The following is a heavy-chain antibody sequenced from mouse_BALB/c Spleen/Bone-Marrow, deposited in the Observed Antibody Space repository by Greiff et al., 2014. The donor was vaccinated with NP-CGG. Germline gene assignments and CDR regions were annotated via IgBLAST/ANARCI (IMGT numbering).Heavy chain of an antibody. CDR1: GFTFSDFY. J-gene: IGHJ4*01. CDR2: ISNGGTYT. D-gene: IGHD1-1*02. CDR3: ARSGERYGAMDY. Sequence: EVNLVESGGGLVKPGGSLKLSCAASGFTFSDFYMFWFRQTPEKRLEWVATISNGGTYTYYPDSVKGRFTISRDIAKNNLYLQMSSLKSEDTAMYYCARSGERYGAMDYWGQGTSVTVTS. V-gene: IGHV5-4*02.